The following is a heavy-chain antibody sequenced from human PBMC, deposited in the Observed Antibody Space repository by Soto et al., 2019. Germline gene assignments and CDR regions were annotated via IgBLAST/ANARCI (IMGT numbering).Heavy chain of an antibody. J-gene: IGHJ5*02. CDR2: IYYSGST. CDR3: ARDLGYCISTSCYSWFDP. D-gene: IGHD2-2*02. V-gene: IGHV4-30-2*01. Sequence: SETQPLTYAVSGGYIRSGGYSWSWIRQPPGKGLEWIGYIYYSGSTYYKPSLKSRVTISVDTSKNQLSLKLSSVTAADTAVYYCARDLGYCISTSCYSWFDPWGQGTLVTVS. CDR1: GGYIRSGGYS.